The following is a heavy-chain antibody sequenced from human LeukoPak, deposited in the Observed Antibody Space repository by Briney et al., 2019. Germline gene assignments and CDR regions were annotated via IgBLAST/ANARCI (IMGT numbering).Heavy chain of an antibody. D-gene: IGHD3-3*01. Sequence: PSETLSLTCTVSGSSISSYYWSWIRQPPGKGLEWIGYIYYSGSTNYNPSLKSRVTISVDTSKNQFSLKLSSVTAADTAVYYCARIHYDFWSGYYFFDYWGQGTLVTVSS. CDR3: ARIHYDFWSGYYFFDY. CDR2: IYYSGST. V-gene: IGHV4-59*01. J-gene: IGHJ4*02. CDR1: GSSISSYY.